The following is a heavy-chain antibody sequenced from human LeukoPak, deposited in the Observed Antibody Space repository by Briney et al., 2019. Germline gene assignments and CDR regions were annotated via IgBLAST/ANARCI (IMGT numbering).Heavy chain of an antibody. CDR3: ARGVYNHFHY. D-gene: IGHD5/OR15-5a*01. CDR1: GGSISSGGYY. Sequence: SETLSLTCTVSGGSISSGGYYWSWIRQHPGKGLEWIGYIYYSGGTYYNPSLKSRVTISVDTSKNQFSLKLSSVTAADTALYYCARGVYNHFHYWGQGTLVTVSS. J-gene: IGHJ4*02. V-gene: IGHV4-31*03. CDR2: IYYSGGT.